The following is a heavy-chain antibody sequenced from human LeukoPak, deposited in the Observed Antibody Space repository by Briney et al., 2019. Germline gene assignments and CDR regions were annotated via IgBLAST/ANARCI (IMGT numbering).Heavy chain of an antibody. V-gene: IGHV4-59*01. D-gene: IGHD6-6*01. CDR3: ARVHSSSSFDY. CDR1: GGSISSYY. CDR2: IYYSVST. Sequence: SETLSLTCTVSGGSISSYYWSWIRQPPGKGLEWIGYIYYSVSTNYNPSLKSRVTISVDTSKNQFSLKLSSVTAADTAVYYCARVHSSSSFDYWGQGTLVAVSS. J-gene: IGHJ4*02.